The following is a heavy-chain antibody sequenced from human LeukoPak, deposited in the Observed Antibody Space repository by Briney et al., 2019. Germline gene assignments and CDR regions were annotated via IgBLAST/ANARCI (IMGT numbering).Heavy chain of an antibody. CDR3: AKRQEYSNSFFDY. V-gene: IGHV3-23*01. CDR1: GFTFSSYA. J-gene: IGHJ4*02. D-gene: IGHD6-6*01. Sequence: GGSLRLSCAASGFTFSSYAMSWVRQAPGKGLEWVSAITGSAGSTYSADSVKGRFTISRDNSKNTLYLQMNSLRAEDTAVYYCAKRQEYSNSFFDYWGQGTLVTVSS. CDR2: ITGSAGST.